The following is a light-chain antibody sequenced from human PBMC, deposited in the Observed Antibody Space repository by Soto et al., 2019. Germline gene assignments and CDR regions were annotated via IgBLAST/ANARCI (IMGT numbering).Light chain of an antibody. CDR2: GAS. CDR3: QKYTRAPFS. V-gene: IGKV1-27*01. CDR1: QGIATY. J-gene: IGKJ3*01. Sequence: DIPMTQSPSSLSASVGDRVTITCRASQGIATYLAWYQQKPGQVPKLLIYGASTLQAGVPSRFSGSGSGTDFTLTITSLQPEDVATYFCQKYTRAPFSFGPGTKVYIK.